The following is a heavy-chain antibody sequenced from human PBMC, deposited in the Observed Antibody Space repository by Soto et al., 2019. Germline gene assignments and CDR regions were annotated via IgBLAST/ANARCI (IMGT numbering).Heavy chain of an antibody. V-gene: IGHV4-4*02. CDR1: GGSISSSNW. CDR3: ARGSMIVVSSLDY. Sequence: PSETLSLTCAVSGGSISSSNWWSWVRQPPGKGLEWIGYIYYSGSTNYNPSLKSRVTISVDTSKNQFSLKLSSVTAADTAVYYGARGSMIVVSSLDYWGQGTLVTVSS. CDR2: IYYSGST. J-gene: IGHJ4*02. D-gene: IGHD3-22*01.